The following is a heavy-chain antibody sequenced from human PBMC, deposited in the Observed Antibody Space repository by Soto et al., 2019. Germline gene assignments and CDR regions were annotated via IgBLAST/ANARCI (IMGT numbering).Heavy chain of an antibody. Sequence: PSETLSLTCTVSGGSIKSSDYRWSWTRQSPAKGLEWIGYIHNSGTSFYNPSLRGRVTVTLDTSRSQFSLTLASVTAADTAVYYCVREERIAAPQLDYWGQGIPVTVS. J-gene: IGHJ4*02. D-gene: IGHD6-6*01. CDR2: IHNSGTS. CDR3: VREERIAAPQLDY. V-gene: IGHV4-30-4*01. CDR1: GGSIKSSDYR.